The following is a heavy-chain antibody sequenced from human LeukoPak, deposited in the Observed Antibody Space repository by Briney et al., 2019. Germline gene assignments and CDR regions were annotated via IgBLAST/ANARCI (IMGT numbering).Heavy chain of an antibody. Sequence: SETLSLTCTVSGGSTSSSSYHWGWIRQPPGKGLEWIGSIYYTGTTYYSPSLRSRLTMSVEPSRSQFSLKLSSLTAADTAVYYCVREITMAVVVDGGQGTLVTVSS. D-gene: IGHD3-22*01. CDR1: GGSTSSSSYH. J-gene: IGHJ4*02. CDR3: VREITMAVVVD. V-gene: IGHV4-39*07. CDR2: IYYTGTT.